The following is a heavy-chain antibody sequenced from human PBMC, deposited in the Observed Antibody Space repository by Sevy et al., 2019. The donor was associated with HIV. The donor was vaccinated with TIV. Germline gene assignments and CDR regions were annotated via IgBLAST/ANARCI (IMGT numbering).Heavy chain of an antibody. V-gene: IGHV1-24*01. CDR1: GYTLTAFA. D-gene: IGHD3-22*01. Sequence: ASVKVFCKVSGYTLTAFAMNWVRQAPGKGLEWMGTFDPEDDERIYAQKFQGRVSMTEDTSADTAYMELSSLRSEDTAIYYCATTKDYYDSSAYPADYWGQGTLVTVSS. J-gene: IGHJ4*02. CDR2: FDPEDDER. CDR3: ATTKDYYDSSAYPADY.